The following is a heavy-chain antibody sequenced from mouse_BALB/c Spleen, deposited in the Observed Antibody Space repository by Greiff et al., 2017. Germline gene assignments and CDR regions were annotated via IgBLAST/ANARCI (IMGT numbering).Heavy chain of an antibody. CDR3: AGSYGNYDAMDY. CDR2: ISSGSSTI. D-gene: IGHD2-1*01. J-gene: IGHJ4*01. Sequence: EVKLMESGGGLVQPGGSRKLSCAASGFTFSSFGMHWVRQAPEKGLEWVAYISSGSSTIYYADTVKGRFTISRDNPKNTLFLQMTSLRSEDTAMYYCAGSYGNYDAMDYWGQGTSVTVSS. V-gene: IGHV5-17*02. CDR1: GFTFSSFG.